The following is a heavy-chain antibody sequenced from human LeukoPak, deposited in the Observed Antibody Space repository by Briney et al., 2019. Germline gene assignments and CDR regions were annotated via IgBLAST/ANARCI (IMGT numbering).Heavy chain of an antibody. CDR2: IRNKANNYAT. CDR1: GFTFSGSA. V-gene: IGHV3-73*01. D-gene: IGHD2-8*02. Sequence: PGGSLRLSCATSGFTFSGSAMHWVRQASGEGLEWIGRIRNKANNYATVYPASVNGRFIISRDDSESTAYLQMNNLKTEDTAMYYCTRHAAGGDTGGYPSDYWGRGTLVTVSS. J-gene: IGHJ4*02. CDR3: TRHAAGGDTGGYPSDY.